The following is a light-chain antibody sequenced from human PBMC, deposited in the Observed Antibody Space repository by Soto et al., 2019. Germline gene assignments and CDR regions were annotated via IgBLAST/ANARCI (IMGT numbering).Light chain of an antibody. J-gene: IGKJ4*01. Sequence: DIQLTQSPSSLSASVGETVTVTCQASKDISVYLNWYQEKPGKAPTLLIYDASNLKTGVPSRFSGLGSGTHFTLTIRNLQPEDIATYFCQHYDDVLVTFGGGTKVEI. CDR3: QHYDDVLVT. CDR2: DAS. CDR1: KDISVY. V-gene: IGKV1-33*01.